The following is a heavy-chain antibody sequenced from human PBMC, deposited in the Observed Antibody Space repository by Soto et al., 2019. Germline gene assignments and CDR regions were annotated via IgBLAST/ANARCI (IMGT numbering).Heavy chain of an antibody. J-gene: IGHJ6*02. CDR3: ARGGTYYDFWSGDNEADYYGMDV. V-gene: IGHV4-4*02. CDR2: IYHSGST. D-gene: IGHD3-3*01. Sequence: TLSLTCAVSGGSISSSNWWSWVRQPPGKGLEWIGEIYHSGSTNYNPSLKSRVTISVDKSKNQFSLKLSSVTAADTAVYYCARGGTYYDFWSGDNEADYYGMDVWGQGTTVTVYS. CDR1: GGSISSSNW.